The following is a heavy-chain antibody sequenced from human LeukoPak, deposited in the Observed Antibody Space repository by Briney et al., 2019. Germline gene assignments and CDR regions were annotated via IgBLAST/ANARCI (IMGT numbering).Heavy chain of an antibody. D-gene: IGHD4-23*01. V-gene: IGHV1-69*04. Sequence: GASVKVSCKASGGTFSSYAISWVRQAPGQGLEWMGRIIPILGIANYAQKFQGRVTITAAKSTSTAYMELSSLRSEDTAVYYCATRVTTVVTQHFDYWGQGTLVTVSS. J-gene: IGHJ4*02. CDR1: GGTFSSYA. CDR2: IIPILGIA. CDR3: ATRVTTVVTQHFDY.